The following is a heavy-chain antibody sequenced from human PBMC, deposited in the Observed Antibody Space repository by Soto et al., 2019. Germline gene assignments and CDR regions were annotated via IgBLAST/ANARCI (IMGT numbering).Heavy chain of an antibody. Sequence: EVQLLESGGGLVQPGGSLRLSCAASGFTFSSYAMSWVRQAPGKGLEWVSVISGSGDRTYYADSVRGRFTISRDNSKNTLYLQMNSLRAEDTAVYYCAKDRVGAAAGPTKFYGMDVWGQGTTVTVSS. J-gene: IGHJ6*02. CDR3: AKDRVGAAAGPTKFYGMDV. CDR2: ISGSGDRT. CDR1: GFTFSSYA. D-gene: IGHD6-13*01. V-gene: IGHV3-23*01.